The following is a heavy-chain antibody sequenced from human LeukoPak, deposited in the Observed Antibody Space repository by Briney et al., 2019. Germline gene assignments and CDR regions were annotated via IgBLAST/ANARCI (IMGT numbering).Heavy chain of an antibody. Sequence: GSLRLSCAVSGFTVSSNYMSWVRQPPGKGLEWIGSIYYSGSTYYNPSLKSRVTISVDTSKNQFSLKLSSVTAADTAVYYCARGGNIAPLGYWGQGTLVTVSS. CDR1: GFTVSSNYM. CDR2: IYYSGST. V-gene: IGHV4-38-2*01. D-gene: IGHD4-23*01. CDR3: ARGGNIAPLGY. J-gene: IGHJ4*02.